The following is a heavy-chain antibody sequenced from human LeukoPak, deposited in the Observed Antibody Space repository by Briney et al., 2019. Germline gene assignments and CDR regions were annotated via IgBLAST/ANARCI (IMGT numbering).Heavy chain of an antibody. J-gene: IGHJ6*03. CDR2: INPNTGVT. D-gene: IGHD3-22*01. CDR1: GYTFTGYY. CDR3: ARGIVSYRLDV. V-gene: IGHV1-2*02. Sequence: RASVKVSCKASGYTFTGYYIHWVRQAPAQGLEWMGWINPNTGVTNYAQKFQCRVTMTRDASVSTAYMELSSLSSGDTAVYYCARGIVSYRLDVWGKGTTVTVSS.